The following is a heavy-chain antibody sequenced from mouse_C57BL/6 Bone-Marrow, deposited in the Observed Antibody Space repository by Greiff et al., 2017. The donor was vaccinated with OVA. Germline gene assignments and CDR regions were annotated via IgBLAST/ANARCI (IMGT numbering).Heavy chain of an antibody. CDR2: IDPENGDT. CDR1: GFNIKDDY. CDR3: IPFISTVVATNYYAIDY. D-gene: IGHD1-1*01. V-gene: IGHV14-4*01. Sequence: EVQLQQSGAELVRPGASVKLSCTASGFNIKDDYMHWVKQRPEQGLEWIGWIDPENGDTEYASKFQSKATITADTYSNTAYLQLSSLTSVDTAVYYCIPFISTVVATNYYAIDYWGQGTSVTVSS. J-gene: IGHJ4*01.